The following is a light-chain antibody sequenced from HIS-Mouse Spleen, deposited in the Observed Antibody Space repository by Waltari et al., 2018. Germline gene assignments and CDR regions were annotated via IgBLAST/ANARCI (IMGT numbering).Light chain of an antibody. J-gene: IGLJ2*01. CDR1: SGINVGTYR. V-gene: IGLV5-45*02. CDR2: YKSDSDK. CDR3: AAWDDSLNGVV. Sequence: QAVLTQPSSLSASPGASASLTCTLRSGINVGTYRIYWYQQKPGSPPQYLLRYKSDSDKQQGSGVPSRFSGSKDASANAGILLISGLQSEDEADYYCAAWDDSLNGVVFGGGTKLTVL.